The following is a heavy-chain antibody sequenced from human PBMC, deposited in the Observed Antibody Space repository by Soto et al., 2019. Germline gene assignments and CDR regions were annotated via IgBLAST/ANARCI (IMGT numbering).Heavy chain of an antibody. CDR1: SGSISSSNW. D-gene: IGHD2-2*01. V-gene: IGHV4-4*02. CDR2: IYHSGST. Sequence: SETLSLTCAVSSGSISSSNWWSWVRQPPGKGLEWIGEIYHSGSTNYNPSLKSRVTISVDKSKNQFSLKLSSVTAADTAVYYCARTHEDIVVVPAAAYYYYYYMDVWGKGTTVTVSS. J-gene: IGHJ6*03. CDR3: ARTHEDIVVVPAAAYYYYYYMDV.